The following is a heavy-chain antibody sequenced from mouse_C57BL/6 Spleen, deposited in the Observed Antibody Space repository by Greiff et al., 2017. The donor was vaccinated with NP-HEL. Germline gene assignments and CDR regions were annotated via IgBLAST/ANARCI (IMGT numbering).Heavy chain of an antibody. V-gene: IGHV5-4*01. Sequence: EVHLVESGGGLVKPGGSLKLSCAASGFTFSSYAMSWVRQTPEKRLEWVATISDGGSYTYYPDNVKGRFTISRDNAKNNLYLQMSHLKSEDTAMYYCARDRGYYGSRYFDVWGTGTTVTVSS. CDR3: ARDRGYYGSRYFDV. CDR2: ISDGGSYT. CDR1: GFTFSSYA. J-gene: IGHJ1*03. D-gene: IGHD1-1*01.